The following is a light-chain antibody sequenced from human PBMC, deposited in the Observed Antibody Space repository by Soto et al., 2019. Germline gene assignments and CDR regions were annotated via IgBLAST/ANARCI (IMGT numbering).Light chain of an antibody. CDR3: HERNRWPRGT. CDR2: SAS. V-gene: IGKV3-11*01. Sequence: EVVLTQSPATLSLSPGESATLSCRASQSVSVNFAWYQQKPGQAPRPLIYSASDRAPGIPARFSGRGSGTYFTLTISSLEPEDFAVYYCHERNRWPRGTFGGGTKVEIK. CDR1: QSVSVN. J-gene: IGKJ4*01.